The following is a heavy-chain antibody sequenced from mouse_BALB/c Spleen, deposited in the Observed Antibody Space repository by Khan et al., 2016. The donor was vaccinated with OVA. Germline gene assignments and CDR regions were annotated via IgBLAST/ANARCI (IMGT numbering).Heavy chain of an antibody. J-gene: IGHJ2*01. CDR1: GYTFSSYW. V-gene: IGHV1-7*01. CDR3: ARDRIDY. CDR2: INPTSGYT. Sequence: QVQLKQSGAEQAKPGASVKMSCKTSGYTFSSYWMHWVHQRPGQGLEWIGYINPTSGYTEYNEKFKDKATLSADKSSSTAYMQLTSLTSEDSAVYYCARDRIDYWGQGTTLTVSS.